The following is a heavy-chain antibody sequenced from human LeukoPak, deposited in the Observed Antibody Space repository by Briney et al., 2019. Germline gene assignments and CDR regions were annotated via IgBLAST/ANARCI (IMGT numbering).Heavy chain of an antibody. CDR1: GYTFTTYW. CDR3: ARQIKFGGVEFDP. D-gene: IGHD3-16*01. CDR2: IYPGDSDA. V-gene: IGHV5-51*01. Sequence: GESLKISCKASGYTFTTYWIGWVRQMPGKCVEWMGIIYPGDSDARYGPSFQGQVTISVDNSISTGYLQWSSLKASDTAMYYCARQIKFGGVEFDPWGQGTLVTVSS. J-gene: IGHJ5*02.